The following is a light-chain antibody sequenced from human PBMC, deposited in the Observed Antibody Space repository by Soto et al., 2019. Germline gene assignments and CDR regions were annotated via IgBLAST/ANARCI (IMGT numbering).Light chain of an antibody. V-gene: IGLV2-23*01. Sequence: QSALTQPASVSGSPGQSITISCTGTSSDVGTYNLVSWYQQHPGKAPKLMIYEGSKRPTGVSNRFSGSKSGNTASLTIYGLQAEDEADYYCSLYASSTTVVFGGGTKLTVL. CDR2: EGS. CDR3: SLYASSTTVV. J-gene: IGLJ3*02. CDR1: SSDVGTYNL.